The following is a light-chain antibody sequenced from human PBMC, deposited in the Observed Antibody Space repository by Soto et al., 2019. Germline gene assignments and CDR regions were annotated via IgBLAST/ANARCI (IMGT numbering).Light chain of an antibody. J-gene: IGLJ1*01. CDR1: SSDVGAYDF. Sequence: QSALTQPASVSGSPGQSITISCTGTSSDVGAYDFVSWYQQHPDKAPKLMIYEVSNRPSGVSHRFSGSKSVNTATLPISGLQAEDEADYYCSSYTTSSTRVFGTGTKLTVL. CDR3: SSYTTSSTRV. CDR2: EVS. V-gene: IGLV2-14*03.